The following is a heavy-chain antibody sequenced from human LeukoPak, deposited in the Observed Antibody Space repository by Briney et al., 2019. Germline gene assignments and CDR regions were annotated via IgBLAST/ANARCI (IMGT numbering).Heavy chain of an antibody. D-gene: IGHD5-18*01. Sequence: PGGSLRLSCAASGFTFSSYAMHWVRQAPGKGLEWVAVISYDGSNKYYADSVKGRFTISRDNSKNTLYLQMNSLRAEDTAVYYCARETGYSYGSPLRSFDYWGQGTLVTVSS. CDR3: ARETGYSYGSPLRSFDY. CDR2: ISYDGSNK. V-gene: IGHV3-30*04. CDR1: GFTFSSYA. J-gene: IGHJ4*02.